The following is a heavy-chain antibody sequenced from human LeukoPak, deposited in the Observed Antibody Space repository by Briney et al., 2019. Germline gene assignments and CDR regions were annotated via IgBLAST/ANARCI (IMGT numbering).Heavy chain of an antibody. CDR2: IYRSGSI. D-gene: IGHD3-16*01. Sequence: AGGSLRLSCAVSGFTVTVNYMSWVRQAPGKGLEWVSIIYRSGSISYADPVKGRFIISRDSSTNTLSLQMTSLRAEDTAVYYCAADFYTSYHLGYWGQGTLVTVSS. CDR3: AADFYTSYHLGY. V-gene: IGHV3-66*01. J-gene: IGHJ4*02. CDR1: GFTVTVNY.